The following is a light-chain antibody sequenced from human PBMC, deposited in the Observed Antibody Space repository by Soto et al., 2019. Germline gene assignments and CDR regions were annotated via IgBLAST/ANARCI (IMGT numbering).Light chain of an antibody. CDR2: DVS. CDR1: SSDFGDYNY. V-gene: IGLV2-11*01. J-gene: IGLJ2*01. Sequence: QSALTQPRSVSGSPGQSVTISCTGTSSDFGDYNYVSWYQQHPGKAPKVMIYDVSKRPSGVPDRFSGSKSGNTASLTISGLQAEDEADYHCQSYDSSLTNAVFGGGTKLTVL. CDR3: QSYDSSLTNAV.